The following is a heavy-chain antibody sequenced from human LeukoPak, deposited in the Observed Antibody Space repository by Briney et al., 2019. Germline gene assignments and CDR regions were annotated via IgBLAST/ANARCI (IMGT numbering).Heavy chain of an antibody. CDR3: ARDRDGYNGGAFDV. D-gene: IGHD5-24*01. Sequence: GSLRLSCAASGFTFSSYAMSWIRQPPGKGLEWIGYIYYSGSTNYNPSLKSRLTISVDTSKNQFSLKLSSVTAADTAVYYCARDRDGYNGGAFDVWGQGTMVTVSS. CDR1: GFTFSSYA. J-gene: IGHJ3*01. V-gene: IGHV4-59*01. CDR2: IYYSGST.